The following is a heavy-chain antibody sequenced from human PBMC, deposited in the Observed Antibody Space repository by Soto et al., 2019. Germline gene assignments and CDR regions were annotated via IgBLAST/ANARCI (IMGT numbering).Heavy chain of an antibody. CDR1: GFTFTNYG. Sequence: PGGSLRLSCTVSGFTFTNYGINWVRQAPGKGLEWVSSVSKSDYTYYSDSVKGRFTISRDNAKNSVSLQMNNLTAEDTAVYYCTRDSVRDYLYYYYGMDVWGQGTTVTVSS. J-gene: IGHJ6*02. V-gene: IGHV3-21*01. D-gene: IGHD4-17*01. CDR2: VSKSDYT. CDR3: TRDSVRDYLYYYYGMDV.